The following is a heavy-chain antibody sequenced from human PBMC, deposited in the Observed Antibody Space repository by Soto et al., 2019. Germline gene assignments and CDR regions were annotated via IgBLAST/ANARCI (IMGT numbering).Heavy chain of an antibody. V-gene: IGHV3-11*01. CDR1: GYTFSHYY. CDR2: ISNSGTTI. Sequence: GGSLRLSCAVSGYTFSHYYMSWIRQAPGKGLEWIPYISNSGTTIYYADSVKGRFTVSRDNTNNSLFLQMNNLRVEDTAVYYCARGPSGYWGRGTLVTVSS. CDR3: ARGPSGY. D-gene: IGHD6-25*01. J-gene: IGHJ4*02.